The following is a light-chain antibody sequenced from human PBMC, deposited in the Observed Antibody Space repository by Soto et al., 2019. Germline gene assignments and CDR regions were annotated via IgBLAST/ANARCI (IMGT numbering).Light chain of an antibody. V-gene: IGLV1-40*01. Sequence: QSVLTQPPSVSGAPGQRVTISCTGSSSNIGAVFDVHWYQQVPGTAPKLLIYENTKRPSGVPDRFSGSKSGTSASLAITGLQAEDEADYYCQAYDIGLRGWLFGGGTKLAVL. CDR1: SSNIGAVFD. J-gene: IGLJ2*01. CDR2: ENT. CDR3: QAYDIGLRGWL.